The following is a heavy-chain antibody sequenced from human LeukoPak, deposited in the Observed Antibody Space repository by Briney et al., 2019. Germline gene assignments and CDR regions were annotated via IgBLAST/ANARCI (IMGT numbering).Heavy chain of an antibody. D-gene: IGHD6-19*01. Sequence: GGSLRLSCAASGLTFSSYWMSWVRQAPGKGLEWVANIKQDGSEKYYVDSVKGRFTISRDNSKNTLYLQMNSLRAEDTAVYYCAKDSKQWLVQRFDYWGQGTLVTVSS. CDR2: IKQDGSEK. CDR3: AKDSKQWLVQRFDY. J-gene: IGHJ4*02. V-gene: IGHV3-7*01. CDR1: GLTFSSYW.